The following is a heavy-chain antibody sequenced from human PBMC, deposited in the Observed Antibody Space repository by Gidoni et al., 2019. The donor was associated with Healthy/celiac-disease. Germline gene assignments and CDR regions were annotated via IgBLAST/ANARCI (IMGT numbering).Heavy chain of an antibody. Sequence: VKTHTPHSLKSRVTISVDTSKNQFSLKLSSVTAADTAVYYCARRRYSSGWYFDYWGQGTLVTVSS. CDR2: VKT. J-gene: IGHJ4*02. V-gene: IGHV4-39*01. CDR3: ARRRYSSGWYFDY. D-gene: IGHD6-19*01.